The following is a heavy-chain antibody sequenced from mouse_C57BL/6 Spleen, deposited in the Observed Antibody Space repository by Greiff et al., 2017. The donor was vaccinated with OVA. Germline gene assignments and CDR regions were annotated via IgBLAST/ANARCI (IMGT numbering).Heavy chain of an antibody. CDR2: IDPSDSET. J-gene: IGHJ3*01. D-gene: IGHD1-1*01. V-gene: IGHV1-52*01. CDR1: GYTFTSYW. Sequence: VQLQQSGAELVRPGSSVKLSCKASGYTFTSYWMHWVKQRPIQGLEWIGNIDPSDSETHYNQKFKDKATLTVDKSSSTAYMQLSSLTSEDSAVYYCARESYGSSSWFAYWGQGTLVTVSA. CDR3: ARESYGSSSWFAY.